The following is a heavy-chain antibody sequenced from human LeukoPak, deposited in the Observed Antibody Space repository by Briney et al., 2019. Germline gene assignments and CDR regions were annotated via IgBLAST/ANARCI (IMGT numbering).Heavy chain of an antibody. D-gene: IGHD4-23*01. Sequence: SETLSLTCTVSGYSISSEYYWDWIRQPLGKGLEWIGSIYHSGSTYYNPSLKSRVTISLDTSKNQFSLNLNSVTAADTAVYYCARHGTTVINRPFDYWGQGTLVTVSS. CDR1: GYSISSEYY. V-gene: IGHV4-38-2*02. CDR3: ARHGTTVINRPFDY. J-gene: IGHJ4*02. CDR2: IYHSGST.